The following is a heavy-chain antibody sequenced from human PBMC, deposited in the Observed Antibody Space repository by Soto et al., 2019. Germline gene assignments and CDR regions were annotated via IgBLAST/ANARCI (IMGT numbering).Heavy chain of an antibody. Sequence: LRLSCAASGFTFSSYTMNWVRQAPGKGLEWVSSISSSSSYIYYTDSVKGRFTISRDNAKNSLYLQMNSLRAEDTAVYYCARVLPQNSGYDLTDFWGQGTLVTVSS. CDR2: ISSSSSYI. J-gene: IGHJ4*02. CDR3: ARVLPQNSGYDLTDF. CDR1: GFTFSSYT. D-gene: IGHD5-12*01. V-gene: IGHV3-21*01.